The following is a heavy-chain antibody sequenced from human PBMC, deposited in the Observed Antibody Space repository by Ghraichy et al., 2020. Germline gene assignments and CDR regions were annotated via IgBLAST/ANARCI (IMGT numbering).Heavy chain of an antibody. CDR1: GGTFSSYA. D-gene: IGHD2-15*01. Sequence: SVKVSCKASGGTFSSYAISWVLQAPEQGLEWMGGIIPIFGTANYAQKFQGRVTITADESASTAYMELSSLRSEDTAVYYCARGGIGYCSGGSCYPLDYWGQGTLVTVSS. CDR3: ARGGIGYCSGGSCYPLDY. V-gene: IGHV1-69*13. J-gene: IGHJ4*02. CDR2: IIPIFGTA.